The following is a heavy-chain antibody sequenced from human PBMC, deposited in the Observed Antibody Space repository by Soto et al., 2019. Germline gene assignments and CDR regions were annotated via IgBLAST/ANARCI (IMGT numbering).Heavy chain of an antibody. D-gene: IGHD5-18*01. CDR2: ISGSGGST. J-gene: IGHJ4*02. CDR1: GFTFSSYA. CDR3: AKDLELWLNPAGYFDY. V-gene: IGHV3-23*01. Sequence: GGSLRLSCAASGFTFSSYAMSWVRQAPGKGLEWVSAISGSGGSTYYADSVKGRFTISRDNSKNTLYLQMNSLRAEDTAVYYCAKDLELWLNPAGYFDYWGQGTLVTVSS.